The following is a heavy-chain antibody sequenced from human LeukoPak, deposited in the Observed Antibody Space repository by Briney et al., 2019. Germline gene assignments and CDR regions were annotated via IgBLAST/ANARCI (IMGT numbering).Heavy chain of an antibody. V-gene: IGHV4-34*01. CDR1: GGSFSGYY. J-gene: IGHJ6*02. D-gene: IGHD6-6*01. CDR2: INHSGST. Sequence: SETLSLTCAVYGGSFSGYYWSWIRQPPGKGLEWIGEINHSGSTSYNPSLKSRVTISVDTSKNQFSLKLSSVTAADTAVYYCARGVSRLLTIAARPRHYYYYGMDVWGQGTTVTVSS. CDR3: ARGVSRLLTIAARPRHYYYYGMDV.